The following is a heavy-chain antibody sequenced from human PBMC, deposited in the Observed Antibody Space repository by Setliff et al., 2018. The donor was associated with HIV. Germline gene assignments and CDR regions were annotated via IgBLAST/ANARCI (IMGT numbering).Heavy chain of an antibody. CDR1: GFIFSNYG. J-gene: IGHJ3*02. V-gene: IGHV3-33*03. CDR2: IWDDGSSK. Sequence: GGSLRLSCGASGFIFSNYGMHWVRQAPGKGLEWVAVIWDDGSSKYYGDSVKGRLTVSRDNSKNTVYVQMNSLRGEDTAIYFCARSRGDPSEGALDIWGRGTKVTVSS. D-gene: IGHD3-10*01. CDR3: ARSRGDPSEGALDI.